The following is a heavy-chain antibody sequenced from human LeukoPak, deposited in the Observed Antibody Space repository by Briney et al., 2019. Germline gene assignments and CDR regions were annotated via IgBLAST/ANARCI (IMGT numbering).Heavy chain of an antibody. CDR2: INHSGST. CDR3: AREIAVAGTGWYYYYGMDV. CDR1: GGSFSGYY. D-gene: IGHD6-19*01. J-gene: IGHJ6*02. V-gene: IGHV4-34*01. Sequence: SETLSLTCAVYGGSFSGYYWSWIRQPPGKGLEWIGEINHSGSTNYNPSLKSRVTISVDTSKNQFSLKLSSVTAADTAVYYCAREIAVAGTGWYYYYGMDVWGQGTTVTVSS.